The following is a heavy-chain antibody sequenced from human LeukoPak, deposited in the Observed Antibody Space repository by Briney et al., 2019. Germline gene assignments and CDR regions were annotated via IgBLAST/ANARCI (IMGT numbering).Heavy chain of an antibody. V-gene: IGHV4-34*01. CDR3: ARLNDFWSGYPNYYYGMDV. CDR2: INHGGST. J-gene: IGHJ6*02. Sequence: SETLSLTCAVYGGSFSGYYWSWIRQPPGKGLEWIGEINHGGSTNYNPSLKSRVTISVDTSKNQFSLKLSSVTAADTAVYYCARLNDFWSGYPNYYYGMDVWGQGTTVTVSS. D-gene: IGHD3-3*01. CDR1: GGSFSGYY.